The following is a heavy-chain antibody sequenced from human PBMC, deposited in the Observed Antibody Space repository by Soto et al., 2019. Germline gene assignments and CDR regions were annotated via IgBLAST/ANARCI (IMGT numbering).Heavy chain of an antibody. D-gene: IGHD5-18*01. CDR3: ARLHSHGTYGMDV. CDR1: GGSFTYT. CDR2: IIPIFGTT. Sequence: SVKVCCKASGGSFTYTLSWVRQAPGQGLEWMGGIIPIFGTTNYAQKFQGRVTITADESTKTAYMELSTLRSEDTAVYYCARLHSHGTYGMDVWDQGTTVTVSS. J-gene: IGHJ6*02. V-gene: IGHV1-69*13.